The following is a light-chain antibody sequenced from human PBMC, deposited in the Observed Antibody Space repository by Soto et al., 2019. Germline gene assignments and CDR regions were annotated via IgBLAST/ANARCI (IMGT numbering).Light chain of an antibody. Sequence: DIQMTQSPSSLSASVGDRVTITCRASQSISSYLNWYQQKPGKAPKLLIYAASSLQSGVPSRFSGSGSGTDFTLTISSLQPEDFATYYCQQSYSLVTFGPGTKVDI. V-gene: IGKV1-39*01. CDR3: QQSYSLVT. CDR1: QSISSY. J-gene: IGKJ3*01. CDR2: AAS.